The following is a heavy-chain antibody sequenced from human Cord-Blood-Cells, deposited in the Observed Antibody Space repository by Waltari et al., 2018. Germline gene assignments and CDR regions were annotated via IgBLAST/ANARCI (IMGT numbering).Heavy chain of an antibody. J-gene: IGHJ4*02. CDR1: GFTVSSNY. D-gene: IGHD4-17*01. CDR3: AREDYGGNGG. Sequence: EVQLVESGGGLIQPGGSLRLSCAASGFTVSSNYMSWVRQAPGKGLEGVSVIYSGGTTDFADSVKGRFTISRENSKNTLYLQMNSLRAEDTAVYYCAREDYGGNGGWGQGTLVTVSS. V-gene: IGHV3-53*01. CDR2: IYSGGTT.